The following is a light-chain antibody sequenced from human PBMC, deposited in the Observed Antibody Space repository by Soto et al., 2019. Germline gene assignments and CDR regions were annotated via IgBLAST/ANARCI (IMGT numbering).Light chain of an antibody. V-gene: IGKV1-5*01. Sequence: DIQMTQSPSTLSASVGDRVTITCRASQNINTYLAWYQQKPGEAPKVLIYGASTLETGVPSRFSGSGSGTEFTLTISSLHPYDFATYYCQQYDSLWTFGQGTKGEI. CDR3: QQYDSLWT. J-gene: IGKJ1*01. CDR1: QNINTY. CDR2: GAS.